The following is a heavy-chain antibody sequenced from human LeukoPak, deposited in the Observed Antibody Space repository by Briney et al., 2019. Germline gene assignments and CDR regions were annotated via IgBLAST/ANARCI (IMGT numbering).Heavy chain of an antibody. D-gene: IGHD3-9*01. CDR1: GFTFSSYG. V-gene: IGHV3-30*18. J-gene: IGHJ5*02. CDR3: AKEGGPGRYFDWLLPGNWFDP. CDR2: ISYDGSNK. Sequence: GGSLRLSCAASGFTFSSYGMHWVRQAPGKGLEWVAVISYDGSNKYYADSVKGRFTISRDNSKNTLYLQMNSLRAEDTAVYYCAKEGGPGRYFDWLLPGNWFDPWGQGTLVTVSS.